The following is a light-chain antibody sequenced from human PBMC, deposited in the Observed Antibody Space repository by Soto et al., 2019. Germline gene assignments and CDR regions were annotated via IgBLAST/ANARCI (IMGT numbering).Light chain of an antibody. CDR2: GAS. V-gene: IGKV3-20*01. CDR1: QSVSNSY. CDR3: QQYDSSPWT. J-gene: IGKJ1*01. Sequence: EIVVTQYPGTLSFSPGERATLSCRASQSVSNSYLAWYQQKPGQAPRLLIYGASNRATGIPDRFSGSGSGTDFSLTISRLEPEDFAVYSCQQYDSSPWTFGQVTKVAIK.